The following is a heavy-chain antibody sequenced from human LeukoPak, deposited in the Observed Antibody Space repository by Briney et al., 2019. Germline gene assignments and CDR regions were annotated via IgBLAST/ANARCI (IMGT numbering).Heavy chain of an antibody. J-gene: IGHJ4*02. CDR2: IIPIFGTA. CDR1: GGTFSSYA. Sequence: SVKVSCKASGGTFSSYAISWVRQAPGQGLEWKGGIIPIFGTANYAQKFQGRVTITTDESTSTAYMELSSLRSEDTAVYYCARGLAGPSRLWGQGTLVAVSS. V-gene: IGHV1-69*05. CDR3: ARGLAGPSRL.